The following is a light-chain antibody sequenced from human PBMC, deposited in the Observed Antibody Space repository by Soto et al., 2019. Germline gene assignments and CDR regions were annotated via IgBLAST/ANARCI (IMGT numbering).Light chain of an antibody. CDR3: QQFSSYPLT. J-gene: IGKJ4*01. CDR1: QSIGTY. V-gene: IGKV3-11*01. Sequence: EIVLTQSPATLSLSPGERATLSCRASQSIGTYLAWYQQKPGQAPRLLIYDASNRATGIPARFSGGGSGTDFTLTISRLEPEDFAVYYCQQFSSYPLTFGGGTKVAIK. CDR2: DAS.